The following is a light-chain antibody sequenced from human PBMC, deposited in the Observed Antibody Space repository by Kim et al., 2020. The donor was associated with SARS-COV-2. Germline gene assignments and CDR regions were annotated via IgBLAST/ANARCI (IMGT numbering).Light chain of an antibody. J-gene: IGKJ1*01. CDR1: QTVTSNY. CDR3: EQYGSSPAT. CDR2: GAS. Sequence: APGDRATLSCRTSQTVTSNYLAWYQQQPGQAPKLLIYGASSRATGISDRFSGSGSGTDFTLTISRLGPENFAVYYCEQYGSSPATFGQETKVDIK. V-gene: IGKV3-20*01.